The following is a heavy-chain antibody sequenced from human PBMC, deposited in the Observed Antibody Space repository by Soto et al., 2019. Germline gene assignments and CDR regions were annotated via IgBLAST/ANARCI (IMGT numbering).Heavy chain of an antibody. D-gene: IGHD2-8*01. CDR2: IYYSGST. V-gene: IGHV4-59*08. CDR1: GGSISSYY. CDR3: ARQGMVYALGFDP. Sequence: QVQLQESGPGLVKPSETLSLTCTVSGGSISSYYWSWIRQPPGKGLEWIGYIYYSGSTNYNPSLKSRVTISVDTSKNQFSLKLSSVTAADTAVYYCARQGMVYALGFDPWGQGTLVTVSS. J-gene: IGHJ5*02.